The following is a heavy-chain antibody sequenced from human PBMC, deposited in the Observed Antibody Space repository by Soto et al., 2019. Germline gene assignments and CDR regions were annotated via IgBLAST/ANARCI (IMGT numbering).Heavy chain of an antibody. J-gene: IGHJ4*02. CDR3: AHTLVAGLGSYFDY. Sequence: QITLKESGPPLVKPTQTLTLTCTFSGFSLSTTRVGVGWIRQPPGKALEWLALIYWDDDKRYSPFLKSRLTITKDTSKNHVVLTMTNMDPMDTATYFCAHTLVAGLGSYFDYWGQGTLVTVSS. D-gene: IGHD6-19*01. V-gene: IGHV2-5*02. CDR1: GFSLSTTRVG. CDR2: IYWDDDK.